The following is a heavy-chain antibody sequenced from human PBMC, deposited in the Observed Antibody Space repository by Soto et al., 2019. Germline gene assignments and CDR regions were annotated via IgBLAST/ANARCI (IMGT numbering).Heavy chain of an antibody. J-gene: IGHJ4*02. CDR1: GFTFSNYG. CDR3: AIVHLTTTVPTVGY. CDR2: ISYHGSDK. D-gene: IGHD4-17*01. Sequence: QVQLVESGGGVVQPGRSLRLSCAASGFTFSNYGMHWVRQAPGKGLEWVAVISYHGSDKYYADSVKGRFTISRDNSKNTLYLQMDSLRAEDTAVYYCAIVHLTTTVPTVGYWGQGPLVTVSS. V-gene: IGHV3-30*03.